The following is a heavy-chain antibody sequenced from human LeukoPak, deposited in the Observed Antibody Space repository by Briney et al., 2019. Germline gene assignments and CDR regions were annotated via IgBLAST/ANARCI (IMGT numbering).Heavy chain of an antibody. V-gene: IGHV3-66*02. CDR2: IYSGGST. Sequence: GGSLRLSCAASGFTFSGNYMSWVRQAPGKGLEWVSVIYSGGSTYYSDSVKGRFTISRDNSKNTLYLQKNSMRAEDTAVYYCARDSRYSSSWDHYYYYYMDVWGKGTTVAVSS. CDR1: GFTFSGNY. D-gene: IGHD6-13*01. J-gene: IGHJ6*03. CDR3: ARDSRYSSSWDHYYYYYMDV.